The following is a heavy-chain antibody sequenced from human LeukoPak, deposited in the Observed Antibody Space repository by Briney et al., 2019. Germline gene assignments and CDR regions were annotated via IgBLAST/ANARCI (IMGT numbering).Heavy chain of an antibody. Sequence: AASVKVSCKASGYTFTGHYMHWVRQAPGQGLEWMGWINPNSGATNYEQKFQGRVTMTRDTSISTAYMELSRLRSDDTAVYYCARNRDYYYYYMDVWGRGTTVTVSS. D-gene: IGHD2/OR15-2a*01. CDR2: INPNSGAT. J-gene: IGHJ6*03. CDR1: GYTFTGHY. V-gene: IGHV1-2*02. CDR3: ARNRDYYYYYMDV.